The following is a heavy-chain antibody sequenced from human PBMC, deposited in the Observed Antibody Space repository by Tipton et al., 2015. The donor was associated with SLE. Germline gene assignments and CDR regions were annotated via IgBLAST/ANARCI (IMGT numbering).Heavy chain of an antibody. CDR2: INHSGST. CDR3: AREWRISSPWFVP. J-gene: IGHJ5*02. V-gene: IGHV4-34*01. CDR1: GGSFSGYY. D-gene: IGHD5-12*01. Sequence: TLSLTCAVYGGSFSGYYWSWIRQPPGKGLEWIGEINHSGSTNYNPSLKSRVTISVDTYKNQFSLKLSSVTAAVTAVYYCAREWRISSPWFVPGGEGTLVTVSS.